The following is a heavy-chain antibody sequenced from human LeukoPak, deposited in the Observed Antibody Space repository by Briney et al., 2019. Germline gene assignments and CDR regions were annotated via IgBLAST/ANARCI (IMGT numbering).Heavy chain of an antibody. CDR1: GFTFSSYW. CDR3: ARDAKEFDFDWLPYIRYFDY. V-gene: IGHV3-7*01. D-gene: IGHD3-9*01. CDR2: IKQDGSEK. Sequence: GGSLRLSCAASGFTFSSYWMSWVRQAPGKGLEWVANIKQDGSEKYDVDSVKGRFTISRDKAKNSLYLQMNSLRAEDTAVYYCARDAKEFDFDWLPYIRYFDYWGQGTLVTVSS. J-gene: IGHJ4*02.